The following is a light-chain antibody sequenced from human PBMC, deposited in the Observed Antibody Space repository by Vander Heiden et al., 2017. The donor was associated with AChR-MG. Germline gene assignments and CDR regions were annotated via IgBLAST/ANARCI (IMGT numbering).Light chain of an antibody. CDR2: GAS. V-gene: IGKV3-15*01. J-gene: IGKJ3*01. Sequence: EIVMTQSPATLSVSPGERATLSCRASQSVSSNLAWYQQKPGQPPRLLIYGASTRATGIQARFSGSGSGTEFTLTISSLQSEDFAVYSCQQYDNWPLTFGPGAKVDIK. CDR1: QSVSSN. CDR3: QQYDNWPLT.